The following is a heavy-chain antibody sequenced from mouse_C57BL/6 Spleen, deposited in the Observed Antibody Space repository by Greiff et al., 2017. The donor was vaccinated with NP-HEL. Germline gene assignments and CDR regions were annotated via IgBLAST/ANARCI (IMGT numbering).Heavy chain of an antibody. D-gene: IGHD2-5*01. CDR3: ARTYYSNYVYFDY. Sequence: VQLQQPGAELVKPGASVKLSCKASGYTFTSYWMQWVKQRPGQGLEWIGEIDPSDSYTNYNQKFKGKATLTVDTSSSTAYMQLSSLTSEDSAVYYCARTYYSNYVYFDYWGQGTTLTVSS. CDR2: IDPSDSYT. J-gene: IGHJ2*01. CDR1: GYTFTSYW. V-gene: IGHV1-50*01.